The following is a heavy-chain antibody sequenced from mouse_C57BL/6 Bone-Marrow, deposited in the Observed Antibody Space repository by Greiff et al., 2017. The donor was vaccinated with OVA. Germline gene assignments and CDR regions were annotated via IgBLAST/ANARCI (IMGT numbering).Heavy chain of an antibody. CDR3: ARYTYGKCVGNYCDY. J-gene: IGHJ2*01. CDR1: GFTFTDYY. Sequence: EVQGVESGGGLVQPGGSLSLSCAASGFTFTDYYMSWVRQPPGKALEWLGFIRNKANGYTTEYSASVKGRFTISRDNSQSILYLQMNALRAEDIATYDGARYTYGKCVGNYCDYWGQGTTLTVSS. CDR2: IRNKANGYTT. V-gene: IGHV7-3*01. D-gene: IGHD2-1*01.